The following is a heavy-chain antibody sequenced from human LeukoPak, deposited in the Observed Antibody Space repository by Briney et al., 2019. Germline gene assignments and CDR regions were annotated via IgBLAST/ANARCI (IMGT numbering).Heavy chain of an antibody. CDR2: IIPILGIA. Sequence: SVTVSCKASGGTFSSYAISWVRQAPGQGLEWMGRIIPILGIANYAQKFQGRVTITADKSTSTAYMELSSLRSEDTAVYYCARETRSSGWLTNNWFDPWGQGTLVTVSS. D-gene: IGHD6-19*01. CDR1: GGTFSSYA. CDR3: ARETRSSGWLTNNWFDP. J-gene: IGHJ5*02. V-gene: IGHV1-69*10.